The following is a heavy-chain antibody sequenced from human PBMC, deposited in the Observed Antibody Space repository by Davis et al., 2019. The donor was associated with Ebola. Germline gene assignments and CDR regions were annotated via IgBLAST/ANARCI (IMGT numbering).Heavy chain of an antibody. D-gene: IGHD3-3*01. Sequence: SETLSLTCTVSGGSISSYYWSWIRQPPGKGLEWIGYIYYSGSTNYNPSLKSRVTISVDKSKNQFSLKLSSVTAADTAVYYCARDLGFSHANWFDPWGQGTLVTVSS. J-gene: IGHJ5*02. CDR3: ARDLGFSHANWFDP. V-gene: IGHV4-59*12. CDR2: IYYSGST. CDR1: GGSISSYY.